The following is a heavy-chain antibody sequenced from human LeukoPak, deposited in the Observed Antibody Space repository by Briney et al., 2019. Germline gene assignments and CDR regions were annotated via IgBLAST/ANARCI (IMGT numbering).Heavy chain of an antibody. CDR1: GYTFTSYY. D-gene: IGHD1-26*01. J-gene: IGHJ3*02. CDR3: ALWELRNDAFDI. Sequence: ASVKVSCKAPGYTFTSYYMHWVRQAPGQGLEWMGIINPSGGSTSYAQKFQGRVTMTRDTSTRTVYMELSSLRSEDTAVYYCALWELRNDAFDIWGQGTMVTVSS. CDR2: INPSGGST. V-gene: IGHV1-46*03.